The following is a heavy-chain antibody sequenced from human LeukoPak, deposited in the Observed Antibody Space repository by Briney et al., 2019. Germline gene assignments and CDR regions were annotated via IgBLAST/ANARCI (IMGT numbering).Heavy chain of an antibody. CDR1: GYSFTTCW. Sequence: GESLKISCKGSGYSFTTCWIGWVRQMPGKGLEWMGIIYPGDSDTRYSPSFQGQVTISADKSINTAYLQWSSLRASDTAMYYCARQAPDGDYVDSWGQGTLVTVSS. CDR2: IYPGDSDT. CDR3: ARQAPDGDYVDS. D-gene: IGHD4-17*01. V-gene: IGHV5-51*01. J-gene: IGHJ4*02.